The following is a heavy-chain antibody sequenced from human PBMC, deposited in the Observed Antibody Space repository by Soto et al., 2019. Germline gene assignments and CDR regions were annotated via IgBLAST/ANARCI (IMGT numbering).Heavy chain of an antibody. CDR2: ISVYNGNT. V-gene: IGHV1-18*04. J-gene: IGHJ6*02. D-gene: IGHD5-12*01. CDR3: AKELTSGATSRDGMDV. CDR1: GYTFNIYG. Sequence: QVHLVQSGVEVKKPGASVKVSCKASGYTFNIYGISWVRQAPGQGLAWMGRISVYNGNTNYAQKVQDRVNMTTDTSTSTAYMEVTSLRSDDTAVYTGAKELTSGATSRDGMDVWGQGTTVIVSS.